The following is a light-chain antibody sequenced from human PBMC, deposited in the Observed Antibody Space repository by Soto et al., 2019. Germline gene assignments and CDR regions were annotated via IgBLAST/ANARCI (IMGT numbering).Light chain of an antibody. CDR1: SSNSLNNY. CDR2: ENV. CDR3: GTWDSGLRGWV. J-gene: IGLJ3*02. V-gene: IGLV1-51*01. Sequence: QSVLTQPPSVSAAPGQRVTISCSGTSSNSLNNYVSWYQHVPGAAPKLLIYENVKRPSGIPDRFSGSKSATSATLGITGLQPGDEDDYYCGTWDSGLRGWVFGGGTKVTVL.